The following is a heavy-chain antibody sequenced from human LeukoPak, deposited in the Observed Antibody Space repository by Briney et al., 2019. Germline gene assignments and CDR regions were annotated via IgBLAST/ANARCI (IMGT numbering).Heavy chain of an antibody. CDR3: AGEDCYYYDSSGYYTQWVFDY. CDR2: IYYSGST. D-gene: IGHD3-22*01. CDR1: GGSISSYY. V-gene: IGHV4-59*12. Sequence: SETLSLTCTVSGGSISSYYWSWIRQPAGKGLEWIGYIYYSGSTNYNPSLKSRVTIPVDTSKNQFSLKLSSVAAADTAVYYCAGEDCYYYDSSGYYTQWVFDYWGQGTLVTVSS. J-gene: IGHJ4*02.